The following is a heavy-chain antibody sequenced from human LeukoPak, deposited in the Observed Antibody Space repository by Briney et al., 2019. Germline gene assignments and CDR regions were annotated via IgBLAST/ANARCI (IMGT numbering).Heavy chain of an antibody. CDR3: AREDSVAGALADY. J-gene: IGHJ4*02. CDR2: ISSSSSYI. D-gene: IGHD6-19*01. CDR1: GFTFSSYS. Sequence: PGGSLRLSCAASGFTFSSYSMNWVRQAPGKGLEWVSSISSSSSYIYYADSVKGRFTISRDNAKNSLYLQMNSLRAEDTAVYYCAREDSVAGALADYWGKGTLVTVSS. V-gene: IGHV3-21*01.